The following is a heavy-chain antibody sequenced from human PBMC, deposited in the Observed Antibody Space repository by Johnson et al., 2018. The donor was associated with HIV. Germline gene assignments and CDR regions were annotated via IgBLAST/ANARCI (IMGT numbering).Heavy chain of an antibody. CDR2: ISWNSGSI. D-gene: IGHD3-10*01. Sequence: EVQLVESGGGLVQPGRSLRLSCAASGFTFDDYAMHWVRQAPGKGLEWVSGISWNSGSIGYADSVKGRFTISRDNAKNSLYLQMNSLRAEDTALYYCAKDRNYGSGSYPDAFDIWGQGTMVTVSS. J-gene: IGHJ3*02. CDR3: AKDRNYGSGSYPDAFDI. V-gene: IGHV3-9*01. CDR1: GFTFDDYA.